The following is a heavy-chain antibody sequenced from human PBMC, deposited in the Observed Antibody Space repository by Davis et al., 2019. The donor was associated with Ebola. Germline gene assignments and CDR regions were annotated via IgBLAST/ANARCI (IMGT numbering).Heavy chain of an antibody. CDR3: AKDSFYSSGWYYFDY. J-gene: IGHJ4*02. CDR2: INSDGTNT. D-gene: IGHD6-19*01. CDR1: GFTFSSYA. Sequence: GESLKISCAASGFTFSSYAMTWVRQAPGKGLVWVSRINSDGTNTDYADSVKGRFTISRDNSKNTLYLQMNSLRAEDTAVYYCAKDSFYSSGWYYFDYWGQGTLVTVSS. V-gene: IGHV3-23*01.